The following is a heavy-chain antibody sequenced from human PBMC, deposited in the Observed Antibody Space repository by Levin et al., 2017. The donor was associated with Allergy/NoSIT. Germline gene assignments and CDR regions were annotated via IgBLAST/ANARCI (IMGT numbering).Heavy chain of an antibody. D-gene: IGHD3-22*01. Sequence: EASVKVSCAGSGYSFGNYSMHWVRHTPGKGLEWVSSISSTSTYIDYANSVKGRFTISRDNAKNSLYLQMNSLRAEDTAVYYCARNYYYDRSGYYSGWFDPWGQGTLVTVSS. CDR1: GYSFGNYS. CDR3: ARNYYYDRSGYYSGWFDP. V-gene: IGHV3-21*01. CDR2: ISSTSTYI. J-gene: IGHJ5*02.